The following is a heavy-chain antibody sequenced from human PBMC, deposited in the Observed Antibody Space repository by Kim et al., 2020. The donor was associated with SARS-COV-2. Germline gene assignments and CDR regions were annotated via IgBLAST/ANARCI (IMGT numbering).Heavy chain of an antibody. V-gene: IGHV3-9*01. CDR3: AKDGGGGSFYGMDVWGHGKGPFHNSRDNAKNYLYVEKKRLGGEDTDFFYCGEEGGGGSFYGMDV. J-gene: IGHJ6*02. CDR1: GFTFDDYA. Sequence: GGSLRLSCAASGFTFDDYAMHWVRQAPGKGLEWVSGISWNSGSIGYADSVKGRFTISRDNAKNSLYLQMNSLRAEDTAVYYCAKDGGGGSFYGMDVWGHGKGPFHNSRDNAKNYLYVEKKRLGGEDTDFFYCGEEGGGGSFYGMDVWGQGATVGVSS. D-gene: IGHD2-15*01. CDR2: ISWNSGSI.